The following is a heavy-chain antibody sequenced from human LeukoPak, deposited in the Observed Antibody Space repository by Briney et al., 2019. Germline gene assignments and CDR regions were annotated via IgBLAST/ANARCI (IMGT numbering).Heavy chain of an antibody. V-gene: IGHV1-69*08. D-gene: IGHD6-19*01. Sequence: VSPIPSVGTFTVYTISCVRPAPGEGGWWMGRIITIFGTANYAQKFQGRVTITADKSTSTAYMELSSLRSEDTAVYYCARDPGYSSGWPDYWGQGTLVTVSS. J-gene: IGHJ4*02. CDR2: IITIFGTA. CDR3: ARDPGYSSGWPDY. CDR1: VGTFTVYT.